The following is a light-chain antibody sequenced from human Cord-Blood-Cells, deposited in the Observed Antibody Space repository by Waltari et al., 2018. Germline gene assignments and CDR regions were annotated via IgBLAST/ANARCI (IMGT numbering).Light chain of an antibody. V-gene: IGKV1-9*01. Sequence: DIQLTQSPSLLSASVGDRVTITCRASQGISSYLAWYQQKPGKAPKLLIYAASTLQSGVPSRCSGIGSGTEFTLTISSLQPEDFATYYCQQLNSYPPFTFGPGTKVDIK. CDR2: AAS. J-gene: IGKJ3*01. CDR3: QQLNSYPPFT. CDR1: QGISSY.